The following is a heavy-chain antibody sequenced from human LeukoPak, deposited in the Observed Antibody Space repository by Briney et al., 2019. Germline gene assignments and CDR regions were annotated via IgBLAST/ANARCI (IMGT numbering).Heavy chain of an antibody. J-gene: IGHJ6*03. CDR1: GGTFISYT. CDR2: IIPILGIE. Sequence: GASVKVSCKGSGGTFISYTISWVRQAPGQGLEWMGRIIPILGIENYAQKFQDRVTITADKSTSTAYMELSSLRSEDTAVYYCARVTQTAMVTNYYYYMDVWGKGTTVTVSS. CDR3: ARVTQTAMVTNYYYYMDV. V-gene: IGHV1-69*02. D-gene: IGHD5-18*01.